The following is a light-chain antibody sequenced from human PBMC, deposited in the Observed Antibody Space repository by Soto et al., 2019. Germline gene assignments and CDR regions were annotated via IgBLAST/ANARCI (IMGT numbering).Light chain of an antibody. CDR1: QTVSSY. Sequence: EKVLTQSPGTPSLSPGERATLSCRASQTVSSYLTWYQQRPGQAPRLLIYGASKRATGIPDRFSGSGSGTDFTLTISRLEPEDFALYYCQQYGTSPITFGQGTRLEIK. J-gene: IGKJ5*01. CDR3: QQYGTSPIT. CDR2: GAS. V-gene: IGKV3-20*01.